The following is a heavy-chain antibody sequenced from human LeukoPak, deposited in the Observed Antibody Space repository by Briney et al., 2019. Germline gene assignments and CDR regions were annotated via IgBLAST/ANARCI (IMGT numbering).Heavy chain of an antibody. CDR3: ATDRGSSPFDY. CDR2: IWSDGNTK. J-gene: IGHJ4*02. CDR1: GFTFSNYG. D-gene: IGHD6-6*01. Sequence: GRSLRLSCAASGFTFSNYGMHWVRQTPGKGLEWVAVIWSDGNTKKYADSVKGRFTISRDNSQNTLYLQMNSLRAEDTAVYYCATDRGSSPFDYWGQGTLVTVSS. V-gene: IGHV3-33*01.